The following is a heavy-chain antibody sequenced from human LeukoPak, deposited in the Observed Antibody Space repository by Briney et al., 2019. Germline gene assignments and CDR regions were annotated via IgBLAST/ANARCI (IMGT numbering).Heavy chain of an antibody. Sequence: GASVKVSCKASGYTFTSYDINWVRQATVQGLEWMGWKNPNSGNTGYAQKFQGRVTMTRNTSISTAYMELSSLRSEDTAVYYCARVKYSGYDYPSDYWGQGTLVTVSS. J-gene: IGHJ4*02. V-gene: IGHV1-8*01. CDR3: ARVKYSGYDYPSDY. CDR2: KNPNSGNT. CDR1: GYTFTSYD. D-gene: IGHD5-12*01.